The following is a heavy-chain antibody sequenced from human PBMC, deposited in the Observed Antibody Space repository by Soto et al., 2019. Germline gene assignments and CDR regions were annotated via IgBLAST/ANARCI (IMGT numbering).Heavy chain of an antibody. CDR2: ISYDGGKK. V-gene: IGHV3-30*03. CDR3: ARGRGSNYYGLEV. CDR1: VFTFSSYG. J-gene: IGHJ6*02. Sequence: PWWSLRLSCSASVFTFSSYGMHWFRQAPGKGLEWVAAISYDGGKKYYVDSVKARFTISRDNSKNTVYLQVNSLSAEDTAVYTCARGRGSNYYGLEVWGRGTTVTVSS. D-gene: IGHD3-10*01.